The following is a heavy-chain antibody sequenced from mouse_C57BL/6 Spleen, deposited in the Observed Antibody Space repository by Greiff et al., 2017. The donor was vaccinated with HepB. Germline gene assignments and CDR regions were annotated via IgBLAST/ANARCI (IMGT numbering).Heavy chain of an antibody. D-gene: IGHD1-1*01. CDR3: ARRSPYYYGSTYWYFDV. CDR2: IDPSDSYT. Sequence: QVQLQQSGAELVKPGASVKLSCKASGYTFTSYWMQWVKQRPGQGLEWIGEIDPSDSYTNYNQKFKGKATLTVDTSSSTAYMQLSSLTSEDSAVYYCARRSPYYYGSTYWYFDVWGTGTTVTVSS. J-gene: IGHJ1*03. V-gene: IGHV1-50*01. CDR1: GYTFTSYW.